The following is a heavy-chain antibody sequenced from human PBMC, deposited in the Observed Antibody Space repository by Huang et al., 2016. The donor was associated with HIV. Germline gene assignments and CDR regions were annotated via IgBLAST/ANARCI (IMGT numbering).Heavy chain of an antibody. CDR3: ARGGGIQLWLLGYYYMDV. CDR1: GYTFSSVG. J-gene: IGHJ6*03. Sequence: QVQLVQSGAEVKKPGASVKVSCKASGYTFSSVGISWVRQAPGQGLEWVGWVRVYNGNTKFAQKFQGRLTMTTDTSTSTAYMELRSLRSDDTAVYYCARGGGIQLWLLGYYYMDVWGNGTTVTVSS. CDR2: VRVYNGNT. D-gene: IGHD5-18*01. V-gene: IGHV1-18*01.